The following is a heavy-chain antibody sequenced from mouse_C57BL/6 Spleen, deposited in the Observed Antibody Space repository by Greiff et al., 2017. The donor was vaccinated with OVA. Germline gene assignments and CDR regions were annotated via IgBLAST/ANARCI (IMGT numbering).Heavy chain of an antibody. CDR3: ARERRTNWDVGAMDY. CDR2: IYPGDGDT. D-gene: IGHD4-1*01. V-gene: IGHV1-82*01. CDR1: GYAFSSSW. J-gene: IGHJ4*01. Sequence: QVQLKESGPELVKPGASVKISCKASGYAFSSSWMNWVKQRPGKGLEWIGRIYPGDGDTNYNGKFKGKATLTADKSSSTAYMQLSSLTSEDSAVYFCARERRTNWDVGAMDYWGQGTSVTVSS.